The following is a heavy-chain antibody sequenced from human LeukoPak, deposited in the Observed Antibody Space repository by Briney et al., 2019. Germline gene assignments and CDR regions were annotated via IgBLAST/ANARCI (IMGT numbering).Heavy chain of an antibody. CDR1: GFRLSSYG. Sequence: GGSLRLSCSASGFRLSSYGMSWVRQAPGKGLEWVSGISDSGEHTHYADSVKGRFSISRDTSTNTLFMQMNSLRVEDTAIYYCAKIQGWFNDAFHIGGQGTNVIVSS. V-gene: IGHV3-23*01. CDR2: ISDSGEHT. J-gene: IGHJ3*02. D-gene: IGHD6-19*01. CDR3: AKIQGWFNDAFHI.